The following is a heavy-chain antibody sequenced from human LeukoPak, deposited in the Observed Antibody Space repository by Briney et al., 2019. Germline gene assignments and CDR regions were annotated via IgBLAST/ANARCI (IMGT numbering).Heavy chain of an antibody. Sequence: PGGSLRLSCAAPGFTFSNYEMNWVRQAPGKGLDWVSYIGSRGATIYYADSVKGRFTISRDNAKNSLYLQMNSLRAEDTAVYYCARDATGYYYDSSGYYEVDYWGQGTLVTVSS. CDR2: IGSRGATI. D-gene: IGHD3-22*01. J-gene: IGHJ4*02. CDR1: GFTFSNYE. V-gene: IGHV3-48*03. CDR3: ARDATGYYYDSSGYYEVDY.